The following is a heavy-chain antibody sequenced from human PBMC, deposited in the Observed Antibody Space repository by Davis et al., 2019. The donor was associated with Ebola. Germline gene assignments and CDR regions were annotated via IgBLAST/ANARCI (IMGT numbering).Heavy chain of an antibody. CDR1: GFSFSSYS. V-gene: IGHV3-21*01. J-gene: IGHJ4*02. CDR2: ISSSSSYI. Sequence: GESLKISCAASGFSFSSYSMNWVRQAPGKGLEWVSSISSSSSYIYYADSVKGRFTISRDNAKNSLYLQMNSLRAEDTAVYYCASLGRYQLPYWGPGTLVTVSS. CDR3: ASLGRYQLPY. D-gene: IGHD3-16*02.